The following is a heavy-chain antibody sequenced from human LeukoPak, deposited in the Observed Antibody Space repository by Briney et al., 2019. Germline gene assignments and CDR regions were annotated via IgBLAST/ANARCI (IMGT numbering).Heavy chain of an antibody. CDR1: GFTFSTQG. Sequence: GGSLRLSCAASGFTFSTQGMHWVRQVPGKGLEWVAVLWYDGSNKQYADSVKGRFTISRDNSKNMLYLQMNSLRLEDTAIYYCARGNTPLDYWGQGSLVTVS. V-gene: IGHV3-33*01. CDR2: LWYDGSNK. CDR3: ARGNTPLDY. J-gene: IGHJ4*02. D-gene: IGHD5-18*01.